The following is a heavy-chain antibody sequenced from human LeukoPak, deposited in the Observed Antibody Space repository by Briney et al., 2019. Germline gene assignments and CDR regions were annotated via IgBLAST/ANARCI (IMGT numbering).Heavy chain of an antibody. CDR2: IYHSGST. D-gene: IGHD5-12*01. V-gene: IGHV4-38-2*02. CDR1: GYSISSGYY. Sequence: PSETLSLTCTVSGYSISSGYYWGWIRQPPGKGLEWIGSIYHSGSTYYNPSLKSRVTISVDTSKNQFSLKLSSVTAADTAVYYCARHGYDYDYMDVWGKGTTVTVSS. CDR3: ARHGYDYDYMDV. J-gene: IGHJ6*03.